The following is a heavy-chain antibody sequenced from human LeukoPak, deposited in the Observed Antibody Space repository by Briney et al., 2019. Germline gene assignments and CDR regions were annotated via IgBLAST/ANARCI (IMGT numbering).Heavy chain of an antibody. D-gene: IGHD3-3*01. CDR3: ARPYVLRFLEWLPFDY. V-gene: IGHV3-7*01. Sequence: GGSLRLSCAASGFTFSSYWMSWVRQAPGKWLEWVANIKQDGSEKYYVDSVEGRFTISRDNAKNSLYLQMNSLRAEDTAVYYCARPYVLRFLEWLPFDYWGQGTLVTVSS. CDR1: GFTFSSYW. CDR2: IKQDGSEK. J-gene: IGHJ4*02.